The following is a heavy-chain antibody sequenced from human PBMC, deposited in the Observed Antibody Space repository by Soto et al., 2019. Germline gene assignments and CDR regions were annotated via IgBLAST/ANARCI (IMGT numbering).Heavy chain of an antibody. J-gene: IGHJ4*02. CDR2: INAGNGNT. CDR1: VYTFTSYA. Sequence: ASVKVSCQASVYTFTSYAMHWVRQAPGQRLEWMGWINAGNGNTKYSQKFQGRVTITRDTSASTAYMELSSLRSEDTAVYYCARGIAPYYFDYWGQGTLVTVSS. D-gene: IGHD6-13*01. CDR3: ARGIAPYYFDY. V-gene: IGHV1-3*01.